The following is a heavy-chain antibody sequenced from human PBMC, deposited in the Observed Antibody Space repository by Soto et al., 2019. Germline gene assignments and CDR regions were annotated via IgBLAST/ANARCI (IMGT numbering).Heavy chain of an antibody. CDR2: ISYDGSNK. V-gene: IGHV3-30-3*01. J-gene: IGHJ4*02. D-gene: IGHD6-19*01. Sequence: PGGSLRLSCAASGFTFSSYAMHWVRQAPGKGLEWVAVISYDGSNKYYADSVKGRFTISRDNSKNMLYLQMNSLRAEDTAVYYCARAVAGFDYWGQGTLVTISS. CDR3: ARAVAGFDY. CDR1: GFTFSSYA.